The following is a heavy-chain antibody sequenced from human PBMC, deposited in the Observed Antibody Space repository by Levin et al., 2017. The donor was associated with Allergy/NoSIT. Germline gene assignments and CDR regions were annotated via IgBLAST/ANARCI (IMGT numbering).Heavy chain of an antibody. V-gene: IGHV4-39*01. D-gene: IGHD3-10*01. CDR1: GGSFITSSYF. J-gene: IGHJ4*02. Sequence: GSLRLSCTVSGGSFITSSYFWAWIRQPPGKGLEWLGSFYYSGTTYYNPSLKSRLTISIDTSTNQFSLKLRSVTAADTAVYYCARHTALLWFEELVFDSWGQGNLVAVSS. CDR2: FYYSGTT. CDR3: ARHTALLWFEELVFDS.